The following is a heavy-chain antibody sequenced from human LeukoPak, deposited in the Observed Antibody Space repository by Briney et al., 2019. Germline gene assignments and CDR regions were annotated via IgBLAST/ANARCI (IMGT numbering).Heavy chain of an antibody. Sequence: SSETLSLTCAVSGGSISRSNWLTWVRQPPGKGLEWIGEIYHSGSTNYNPSLKSRVTISVDTSKNQFSLKLSSVTAADTAVYYCARGTYYYGSGSYDDAFDIWGQGTMVTVSS. J-gene: IGHJ3*02. CDR2: IYHSGST. V-gene: IGHV4-4*02. CDR3: ARGTYYYGSGSYDDAFDI. CDR1: GGSISRSNW. D-gene: IGHD3-10*01.